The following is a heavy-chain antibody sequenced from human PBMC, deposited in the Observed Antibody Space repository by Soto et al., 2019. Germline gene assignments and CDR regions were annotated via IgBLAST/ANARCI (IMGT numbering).Heavy chain of an antibody. CDR2: VFHTGNT. CDR3: ARKAWVRFDY. CDR1: GDSISSSFW. Sequence: SETLYLTCAVSGDSISSSFWWTWVRQPPGKGLEWIGEVFHTGNTNYNPSLKSRVTMSVDKSTNEFSLKVTSVTAADTAIYYCARKAWVRFDYWGQGALVTVSS. V-gene: IGHV4-4*02. D-gene: IGHD1-26*01. J-gene: IGHJ4*02.